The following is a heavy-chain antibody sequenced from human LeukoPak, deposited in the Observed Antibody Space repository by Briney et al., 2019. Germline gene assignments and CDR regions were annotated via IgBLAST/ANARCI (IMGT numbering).Heavy chain of an antibody. V-gene: IGHV4-39*07. Sequence: SETLSLTCTVSGGSISSSSYYWSWIRQPPGKGLEWIGSIYYSGSTYYNPSLKSRVTISVDTSKNQFSLKLSSVTAADTAVYYCARSVAYYDFWSGYYSANYYYYMDVWGKGTTVTVSS. CDR1: GGSISSSSYY. CDR2: IYYSGST. D-gene: IGHD3-3*01. CDR3: ARSVAYYDFWSGYYSANYYYYMDV. J-gene: IGHJ6*03.